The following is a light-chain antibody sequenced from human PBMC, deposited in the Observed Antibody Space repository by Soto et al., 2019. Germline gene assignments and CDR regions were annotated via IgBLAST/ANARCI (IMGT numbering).Light chain of an antibody. V-gene: IGKV3-11*01. J-gene: IGKJ1*01. Sequence: EIVLTQSPATVSLTPGERATLSCRASQSVSSYLLWYQQKPGQAPRLLIYDASNRATGIPARFSGSGSETDFTLTISSLEPEDFAVYYCQHRMNWPLTFGQGTKVDIK. CDR2: DAS. CDR3: QHRMNWPLT. CDR1: QSVSSY.